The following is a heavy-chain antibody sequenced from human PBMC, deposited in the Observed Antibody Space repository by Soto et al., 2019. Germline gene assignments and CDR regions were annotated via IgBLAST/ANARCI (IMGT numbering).Heavy chain of an antibody. V-gene: IGHV1-69*06. CDR2: IIPILGTP. Sequence: QVQLVQSGAEVKKLGASVEVSCKASGDNFSTHAITWVRKAPGQGLEWMGGIIPILGTPNYAQKFQGRVTIIADKSTSTAYMELSSVRSDDTAVYYCARVGDYGMDVWGQGTTITVSS. J-gene: IGHJ6*02. CDR1: GDNFSTHA. CDR3: ARVGDYGMDV. D-gene: IGHD3-10*01.